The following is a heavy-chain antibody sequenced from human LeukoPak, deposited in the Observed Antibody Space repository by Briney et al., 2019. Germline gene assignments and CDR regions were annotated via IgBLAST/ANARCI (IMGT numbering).Heavy chain of an antibody. CDR2: ISSSSSTI. CDR3: ARGPYGSGIMDV. CDR1: GFTFSSYS. D-gene: IGHD3-10*01. Sequence: GGSLRLSCAASGFTFSSYSMNWVRQAPGKGLEWVSYISSSSSTIYYADSVKGRFTISRDNAKNSLYLQMNSLRAEDTAVYYCARGPYGSGIMDVWGKGTTVTVSS. J-gene: IGHJ6*04. V-gene: IGHV3-48*01.